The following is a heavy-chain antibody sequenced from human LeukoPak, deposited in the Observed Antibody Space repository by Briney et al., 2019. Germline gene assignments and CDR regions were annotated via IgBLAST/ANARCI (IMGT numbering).Heavy chain of an antibody. J-gene: IGHJ4*02. V-gene: IGHV4-39*07. CDR3: ARLGGSYFDY. D-gene: IGHD1-26*01. Sequence: PSETLSLTCTVSGGSIISNSYYWGWIRQPPGKGLEWIGSIYYTGSTYYNPSLKSRVTMSVDTSKNQFSLKLSSVTAADTAVYYCARLGGSYFDYWGQGTLVTVSS. CDR1: GGSIISNSYY. CDR2: IYYTGST.